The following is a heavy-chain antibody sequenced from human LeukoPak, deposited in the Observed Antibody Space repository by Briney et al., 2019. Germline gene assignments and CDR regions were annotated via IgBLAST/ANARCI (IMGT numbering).Heavy chain of an antibody. V-gene: IGHV1-69*04. J-gene: IGHJ4*02. CDR2: IIPILGIA. CDR3: ARFRYCGGDRHYYFDY. Sequence: SVKVSCKASGGTFSSYAISWVRQAPEQGLEWMGRIIPILGIANYAQKFQGRVTITADKSTSTAYMELSSLRSEDTAVYYCARFRYCGGDRHYYFDYWGQGTLVTVSS. D-gene: IGHD2-21*02. CDR1: GGTFSSYA.